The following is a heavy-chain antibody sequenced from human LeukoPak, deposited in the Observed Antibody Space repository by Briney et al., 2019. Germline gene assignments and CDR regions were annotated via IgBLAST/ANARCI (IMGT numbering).Heavy chain of an antibody. Sequence: GGSLRLSCAASGFTVSSNYLIWVRQAPGRGLEWVSIIYSGGSTYYADSVKGRFTISRDNSKNTLYLQMNRQRAEDTAVYYCARYRNYYDSSGYSPFDYWGRGSLVTVSS. D-gene: IGHD3-22*01. CDR1: GFTVSSNY. J-gene: IGHJ4*02. CDR2: IYSGGST. V-gene: IGHV3-53*01. CDR3: ARYRNYYDSSGYSPFDY.